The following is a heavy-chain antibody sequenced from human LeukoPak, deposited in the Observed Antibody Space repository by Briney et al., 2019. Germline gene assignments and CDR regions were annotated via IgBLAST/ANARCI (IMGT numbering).Heavy chain of an antibody. J-gene: IGHJ4*02. CDR1: GFTFSSYG. V-gene: IGHV3-30*02. Sequence: GGSLRLSCAASGFTFSSYGIHWVRQAPGKGLEWVAFIRYDGSNTYYADSVKGRFTISRDNSKNTLFLQMNSLRAEDTAVYYCAKTGSSRFDYWGQGTLVTVSS. CDR2: IRYDGSNT. D-gene: IGHD1-26*01. CDR3: AKTGSSRFDY.